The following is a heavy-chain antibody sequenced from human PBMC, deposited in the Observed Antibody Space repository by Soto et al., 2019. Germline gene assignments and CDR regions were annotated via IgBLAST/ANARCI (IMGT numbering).Heavy chain of an antibody. V-gene: IGHV3-73*02. CDR2: IRSKSNSYVT. Sequence: EVQLVESGGGLVQPGGSLKLSCAASGFTFSASAMHWVRQASGKRLEWVGRIRSKSNSYVTAYAASVKGRFTVSRDDSKNTADLQMMSLKTEDTAVYYCTRSVTGITAHFDYWGLGTLVTVSS. CDR1: GFTFSASA. CDR3: TRSVTGITAHFDY. J-gene: IGHJ4*02. D-gene: IGHD5-18*01.